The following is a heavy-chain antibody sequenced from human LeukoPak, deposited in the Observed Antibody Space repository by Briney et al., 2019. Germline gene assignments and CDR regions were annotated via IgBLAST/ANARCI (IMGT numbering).Heavy chain of an antibody. CDR2: INPNSGGT. J-gene: IGHJ4*02. CDR3: ARDRYYGSGSLPDY. V-gene: IGHV1-2*02. D-gene: IGHD3-10*01. CDR1: GYTFTGYY. Sequence: ASVKVSCKASGYTFTGYYTHWARQAPGQELEWMGWINPNSGGTNYAQKFQGRVTMTRDTSISTAYMELSRLRSDDTAVYYCARDRYYGSGSLPDYWGQGTLVTVSS.